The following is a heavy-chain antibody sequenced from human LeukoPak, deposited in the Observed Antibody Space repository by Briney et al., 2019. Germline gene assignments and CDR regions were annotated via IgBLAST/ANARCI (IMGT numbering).Heavy chain of an antibody. Sequence: SETLSLTCTVSGGSISSYYWSWIRQPPGKGLEWIGYIYYSGSTNYNPSLKSRVTISVDTSKNQFSLKLSSVTAADTAVYYCARQLQFKHWFDPWGQGTLVTVSS. CDR1: GGSISSYY. CDR3: ARQLQFKHWFDP. J-gene: IGHJ5*02. V-gene: IGHV4-59*08. D-gene: IGHD5-24*01. CDR2: IYYSGST.